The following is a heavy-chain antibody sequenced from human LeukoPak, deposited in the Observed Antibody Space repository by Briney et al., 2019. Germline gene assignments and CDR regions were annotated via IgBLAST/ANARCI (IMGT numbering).Heavy chain of an antibody. CDR1: GYSLTNYY. CDR2: INPSGGST. D-gene: IGHD5-12*01. Sequence: ASVKVSCEAFGYSLTNYYVHWVRQAPGQGLEWMGEINPSGGSTSYAQKFQGRITVTRDTYTNTVYMDLSSLRSEDAATYYCARGAPTTRIGAGRFDYWGQGSLLTVAS. J-gene: IGHJ4*02. CDR3: ARGAPTTRIGAGRFDY. V-gene: IGHV1-46*01.